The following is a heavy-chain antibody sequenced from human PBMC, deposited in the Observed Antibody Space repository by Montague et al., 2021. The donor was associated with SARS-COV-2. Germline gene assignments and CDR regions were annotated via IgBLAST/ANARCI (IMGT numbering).Heavy chain of an antibody. CDR2: IKHRGTS. CDR3: ARGRQHFNMIVVVMTGGEYYFDY. Sequence: LSLPCAVYGGSVTDYYRSWVSQPPGEGLEWIGEIKHRGTSNYNPSLKSRVSISVDTSKNQFSLYLGSVTAADTAVYYCARGRQHFNMIVVVMTGGEYYFDYWAQGTLVTVFS. CDR1: GGSVTDYY. V-gene: IGHV4-34*01. D-gene: IGHD3-22*01. J-gene: IGHJ4*02.